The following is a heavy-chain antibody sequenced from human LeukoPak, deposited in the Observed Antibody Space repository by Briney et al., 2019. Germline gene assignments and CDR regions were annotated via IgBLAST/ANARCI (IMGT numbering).Heavy chain of an antibody. CDR1: GFTFSRYA. V-gene: IGHV3-23*01. Sequence: QPGGSMRLSRAASGFTFSRYAMSWVRQAPGKGLEWVSAISGSGNITYYADSVKGRFTISRDNSKDTLYLQMNSLRAEDTAIYFCAILTTHSSSSQFDYWGQGTLVTVSS. J-gene: IGHJ4*02. D-gene: IGHD6-6*01. CDR2: ISGSGNIT. CDR3: AILTTHSSSSQFDY.